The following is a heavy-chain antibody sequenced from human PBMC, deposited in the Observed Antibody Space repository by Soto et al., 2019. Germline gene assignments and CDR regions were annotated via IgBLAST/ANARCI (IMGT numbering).Heavy chain of an antibody. J-gene: IGHJ3*02. D-gene: IGHD1-26*01. V-gene: IGHV3-23*01. CDR1: GFICSSYD. CDR2: IIVGGST. Sequence: TGGSLRLSCAVSGFICSSYDMSWVRQAPGKGLEWVSTIIVGGSTHYEDSVKGRFTISRDTSKNTVYLQMNSLTAGDTAFYYCAKETATSGGAFEIYGQGTMVTVSS. CDR3: AKETATSGGAFEI.